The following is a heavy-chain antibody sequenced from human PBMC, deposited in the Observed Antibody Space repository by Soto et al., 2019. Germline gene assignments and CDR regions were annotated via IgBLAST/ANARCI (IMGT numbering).Heavy chain of an antibody. V-gene: IGHV3-74*01. CDR2: INTDGSIT. D-gene: IGHD2-21*01. CDR3: ARDGEGF. CDR1: GITFSRNW. J-gene: IGHJ4*02. Sequence: GGSLILTFASSGITFSRNWMTGVRRVPGRGLVWVSRINTDGSITDYVDSVKGRFTISRDNAKNTLYLQMNSLRVEDTAVYYCARDGEGFWGQGTLVTVSS.